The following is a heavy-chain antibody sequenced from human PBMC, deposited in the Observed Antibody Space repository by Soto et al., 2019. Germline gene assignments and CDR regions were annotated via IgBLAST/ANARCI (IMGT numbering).Heavy chain of an antibody. V-gene: IGHV1-18*01. J-gene: IGHJ4*02. CDR1: GYTLTELS. D-gene: IGHD6-25*01. Sequence: ASVKVSCKVSGYTLTELSMHWVRQAPGKGLEWMGGINADNGNTNYAQKLQGRVTMTTDTSTSTAYMELRSLRSDDTAVYYCARDVAASFDYWGQGTLVTVSS. CDR2: INADNGNT. CDR3: ARDVAASFDY.